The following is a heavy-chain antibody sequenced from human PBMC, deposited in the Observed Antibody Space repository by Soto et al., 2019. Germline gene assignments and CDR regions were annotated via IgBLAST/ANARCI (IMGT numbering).Heavy chain of an antibody. D-gene: IGHD3-3*01. Sequence: GGSLRLSCAASGFTFSNAWMNWVRQAPGKGLEWVGRIKSKTDGGTTDYAAPVKGRFTISRDDSKNTLYLAMNSLKTEDTAVYYCTTHPMSVHYDFWSGYYSYYFDYWGQGTLVTVSS. V-gene: IGHV3-15*07. J-gene: IGHJ4*02. CDR1: GFTFSNAW. CDR2: IKSKTDGGTT. CDR3: TTHPMSVHYDFWSGYYSYYFDY.